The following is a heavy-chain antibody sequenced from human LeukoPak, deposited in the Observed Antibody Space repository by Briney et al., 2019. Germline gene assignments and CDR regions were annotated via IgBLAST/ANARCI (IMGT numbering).Heavy chain of an antibody. V-gene: IGHV3-33*06. J-gene: IGHJ4*02. CDR3: AKGGSGSYFS. D-gene: IGHD3-10*01. CDR2: IWHDGSHK. CDR1: GLPFSGYG. Sequence: GGSLRLSCAASGLPFSGYGMHWVRQAPGKGLEWVAVIWHDGSHKYYGDSVKGRFTISRDNSKSMLYLQMNSLRAEDTAVYYCAKGGSGSYFSWGQGTLVTVSS.